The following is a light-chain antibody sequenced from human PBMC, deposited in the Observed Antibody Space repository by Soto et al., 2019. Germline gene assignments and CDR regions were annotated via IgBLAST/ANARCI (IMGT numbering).Light chain of an antibody. V-gene: IGKV3-11*01. Sequence: EIVLTQSPATLSSFPGDRVTLSCRASQYINTRLAWYQHRPGQAPRLLIYQTSLRAAGIPARFSASGSGTDFTLTISDVQPEDFALHYCHQRQSWPRTFGQGTKVDIK. CDR2: QTS. CDR3: HQRQSWPRT. CDR1: QYINTR. J-gene: IGKJ1*01.